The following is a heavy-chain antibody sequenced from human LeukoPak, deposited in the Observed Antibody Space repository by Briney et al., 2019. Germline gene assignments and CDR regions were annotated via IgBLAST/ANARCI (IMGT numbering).Heavy chain of an antibody. Sequence: PSETLSLTCTVSGVSISSYYWSWIRQPAGKGLEWIGRIHTSGSTNYNPSLKSRVTISVDKSKNQFSLTLTSVTAADTAVYFCARGAHYAWNSWGQGTLVTVSS. CDR2: IHTSGST. CDR3: ARGAHYAWNS. CDR1: GVSISSYY. D-gene: IGHD3-16*01. V-gene: IGHV4-4*07. J-gene: IGHJ4*02.